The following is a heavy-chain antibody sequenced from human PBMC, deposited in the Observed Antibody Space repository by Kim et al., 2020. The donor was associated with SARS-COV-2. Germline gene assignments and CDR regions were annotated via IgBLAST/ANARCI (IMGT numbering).Heavy chain of an antibody. CDR3: TSQYYDFWSGYELGVRYYYGMDV. Sequence: GGTLRLSCTASGFTFGDYAMSWIRQAPGKGLERVGVIRSKANGGTREYAASVKGRFTISRDESKSIAYLQMNSLKTEDTAVYYCTSQYYDFWSGYELGVRYYYGMDVWGQGTTVTVSS. CDR2: IRSKANGGTR. D-gene: IGHD3-3*01. V-gene: IGHV3-49*03. J-gene: IGHJ6*02. CDR1: GFTFGDYA.